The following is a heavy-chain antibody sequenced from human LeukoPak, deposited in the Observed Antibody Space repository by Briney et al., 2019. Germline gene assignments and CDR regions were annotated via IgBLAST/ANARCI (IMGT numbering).Heavy chain of an antibody. CDR3: ARVPGWLSPYYFDY. Sequence: SETLSLTCAVYGGSFSGYYWSWIRQPPEKGLEWIGEINHSGSTNYNPSLKSRVTVSVDTSKNQFSLKLRSVTAADTAVYYCARVPGWLSPYYFDYWGQGTLVTVSS. D-gene: IGHD3-22*01. V-gene: IGHV4-34*01. CDR1: GGSFSGYY. CDR2: INHSGST. J-gene: IGHJ4*02.